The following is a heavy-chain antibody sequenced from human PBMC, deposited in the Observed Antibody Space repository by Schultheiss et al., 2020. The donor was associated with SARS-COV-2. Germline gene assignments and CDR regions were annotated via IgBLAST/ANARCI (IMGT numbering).Heavy chain of an antibody. CDR2: ISGSGGST. V-gene: IGHV3-23*01. J-gene: IGHJ4*02. Sequence: GESLKISCAASGFTFSSYAMSWVRQAPGKGLEWVSGISGSGGSTYYADSVKGRFTISRDNSKNTLYLQMNSLRAEDTAVYYCAKDRTLTGRIARYLFDYWGQGTLVTVSS. CDR1: GFTFSSYA. CDR3: AKDRTLTGRIARYLFDY. D-gene: IGHD2-15*01.